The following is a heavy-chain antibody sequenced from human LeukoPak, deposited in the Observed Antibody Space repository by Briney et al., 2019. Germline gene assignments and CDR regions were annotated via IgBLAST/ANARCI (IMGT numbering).Heavy chain of an antibody. CDR2: IYHSGST. J-gene: IGHJ4*02. D-gene: IGHD6-19*01. CDR1: GGSISSGGYS. Sequence: PSQTLSLTCAVSGGSISSGGYSWSWIRQPPGKGLEWIGYIYHSGSTYYNPSLKSRVTISVDTSKNQFSLELSSVTAADTAVYYCARVQQWLVPYGLGVDYWGQGTLVTVSS. V-gene: IGHV4-30-2*01. CDR3: ARVQQWLVPYGLGVDY.